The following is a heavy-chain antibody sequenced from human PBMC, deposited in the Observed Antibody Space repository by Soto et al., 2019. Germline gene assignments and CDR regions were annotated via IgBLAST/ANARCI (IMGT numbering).Heavy chain of an antibody. CDR2: IYYSGST. Sequence: TLPLTCTLSGSSSISGGYCWSWIRKHPGKGLEWIGYIYYSGSTYYNPSLKSRVTISVDTSKNQFSLKLSSVTAADTAVYYCARGSPVLIVATMGYFDYWGQGTLVTVSS. V-gene: IGHV4-31*03. J-gene: IGHJ4*02. CDR1: GSSSISGGYC. D-gene: IGHD5-12*01. CDR3: ARGSPVLIVATMGYFDY.